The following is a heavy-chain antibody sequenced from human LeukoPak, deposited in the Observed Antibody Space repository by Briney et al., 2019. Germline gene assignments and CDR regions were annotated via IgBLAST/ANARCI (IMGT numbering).Heavy chain of an antibody. D-gene: IGHD3-22*01. CDR2: INHSGST. CDR3: ARNTYYYDSSGYYYVFRP. Sequence: KPSETLSLTCAVYGGSFSGYYWSWIRQPPGKGLEWIGEINHSGSTNYNPSLKSRVTISVDTSKNQFSLKLSSVTAADTAVYYCARNTYYYDSSGYYYVFRPWGQGTLVTVSS. V-gene: IGHV4-34*01. CDR1: GGSFSGYY. J-gene: IGHJ5*02.